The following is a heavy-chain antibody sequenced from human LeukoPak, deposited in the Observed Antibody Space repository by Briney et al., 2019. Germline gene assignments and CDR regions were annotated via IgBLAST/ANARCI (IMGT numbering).Heavy chain of an antibody. J-gene: IGHJ4*02. Sequence: PGGSLRLSCEASGFTFSDYYMSWIRQAPGKGLEWVTYVDSTGGTVFYADSVKGRFTLSRDNAKNSQFLQMNSLRAEDTAVYYCAREDLAAAGIDYWGQGTLVTVSS. CDR1: GFTFSDYY. V-gene: IGHV3-11*01. D-gene: IGHD6-13*01. CDR3: AREDLAAAGIDY. CDR2: VDSTGGTV.